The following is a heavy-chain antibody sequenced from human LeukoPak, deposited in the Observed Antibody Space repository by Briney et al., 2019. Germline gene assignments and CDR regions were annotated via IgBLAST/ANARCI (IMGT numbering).Heavy chain of an antibody. CDR3: ARGFHRYSYDSGAYSIY. D-gene: IGHD3-22*01. Sequence: PGGSLRLSCEASGFTFGTYNMNWVRQAPGKRLEWVSSITSSSSYVFYADSVKGRFTISRDNAKNSLFLQMNSLRAEDTAVYYCARGFHRYSYDSGAYSIYWGQGTLVTVSS. CDR2: ITSSSSYV. V-gene: IGHV3-21*01. CDR1: GFTFGTYN. J-gene: IGHJ4*02.